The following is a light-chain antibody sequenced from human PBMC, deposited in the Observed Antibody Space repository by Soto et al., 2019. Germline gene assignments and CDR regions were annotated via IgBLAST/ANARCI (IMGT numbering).Light chain of an antibody. CDR1: QSVSSSY. Sequence: EIVLTQSPGTLSLSSGERATLSCRASQSVSSSYLAWYQQKPGQAPRLLIYGASSRATGIPDRFSGSGSGTDFTLTISRLEPEDFAVYYCQQYSSSPHTFGPGTKVDIK. V-gene: IGKV3-20*01. CDR3: QQYSSSPHT. CDR2: GAS. J-gene: IGKJ3*01.